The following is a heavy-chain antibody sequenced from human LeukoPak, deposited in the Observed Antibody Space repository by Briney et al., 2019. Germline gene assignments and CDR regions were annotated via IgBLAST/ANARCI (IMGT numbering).Heavy chain of an antibody. J-gene: IGHJ4*02. CDR3: AREDPTTDFDS. V-gene: IGHV4-4*07. CDR2: IYTTGST. CDR1: GTSITSWT. D-gene: IGHD1-1*01. Sequence: PSETLSLTCTVSGTSITSWTWTWIRQPAGKGLEWIGRIYTTGSTDYNPSLKTRVLISVDRSKNQFSLSLSSVTAADTAVYYCAREDPTTDFDSWGQGTLVTVSS.